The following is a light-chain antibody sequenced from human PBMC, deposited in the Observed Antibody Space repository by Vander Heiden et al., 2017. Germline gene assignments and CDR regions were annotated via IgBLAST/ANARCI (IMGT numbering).Light chain of an antibody. J-gene: IGKJ4*01. V-gene: IGKV3-11*01. Sequence: PGERATLPCRASQSVGRYLAWYQHRHGQPPRLLIYDASKRATGIPARFSGSGSGTDFTVTIRSLEPEDFAVCYCQRGNDWGLTFGGGTKVEIK. CDR1: QSVGRY. CDR3: QRGNDWGLT. CDR2: DAS.